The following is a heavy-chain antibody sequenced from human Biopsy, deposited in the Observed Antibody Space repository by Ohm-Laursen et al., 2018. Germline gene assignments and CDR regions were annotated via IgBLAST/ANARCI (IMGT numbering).Heavy chain of an antibody. V-gene: IGHV4-59*11. CDR1: GGSFTGHY. CDR2: ISYTGYT. CDR3: ARGSNDFGGLYFPR. J-gene: IGHJ4*02. Sequence: GTLSLTCIVSGGSFTGHYWSWIRQPPGKGLEWIGHISYTGYTSYSASLKSRVTISVDTSRNHFSLRLSSLTAADTAVYYCARGSNDFGGLYFPRWGQGTLLTVSS. D-gene: IGHD4-23*01.